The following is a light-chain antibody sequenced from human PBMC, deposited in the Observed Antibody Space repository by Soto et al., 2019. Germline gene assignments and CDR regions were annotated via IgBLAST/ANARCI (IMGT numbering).Light chain of an antibody. CDR2: DAS. Sequence: DIQVTQSPSSLSSSVGVRVTITCQASQDISNYLNWYQQKLGKAPKLLIYDASNLETGVPSRFSGSGSGTDFTFTISSLQPEDIATYYCQQYSHLITFGQGTRLEIK. J-gene: IGKJ5*01. CDR3: QQYSHLIT. CDR1: QDISNY. V-gene: IGKV1-33*01.